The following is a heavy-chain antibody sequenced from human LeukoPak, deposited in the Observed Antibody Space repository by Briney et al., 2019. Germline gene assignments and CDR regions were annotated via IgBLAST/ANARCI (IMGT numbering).Heavy chain of an antibody. CDR3: ARVGTGTTYPYYYYYMDV. J-gene: IGHJ6*03. CDR2: IIPIFGTA. D-gene: IGHD1-7*01. CDR1: GGTFSSYA. Sequence: SVKVSCKASGGTFSSYAISWVRQAPGQGLEWMGGIIPIFGTANYAQKFQGRVTITADESTSTAYMELSSLRSEDTAVYYCARVGTGTTYPYYYYYMDVWGKGTTVTVSS. V-gene: IGHV1-69*01.